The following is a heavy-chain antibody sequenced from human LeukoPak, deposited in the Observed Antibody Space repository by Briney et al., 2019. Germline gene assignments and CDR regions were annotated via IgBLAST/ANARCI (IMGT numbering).Heavy chain of an antibody. V-gene: IGHV4-4*02. Sequence: SGTLSLTCAVSGGYILTTNWWSWVRQPPGKGLEWIGEVHLSGASNYNPSLNSRVSMSIDKSQNQLSLHLTSVTAADTAMYYCTRESGAFSPFGFWGQGTLVTVSS. D-gene: IGHD1-26*01. CDR2: VHLSGAS. J-gene: IGHJ4*02. CDR1: GGYILTTNW. CDR3: TRESGAFSPFGF.